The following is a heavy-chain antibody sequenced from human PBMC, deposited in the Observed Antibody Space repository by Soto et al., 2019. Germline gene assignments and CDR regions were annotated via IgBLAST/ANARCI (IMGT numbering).Heavy chain of an antibody. Sequence: QVQLVESGGGVVQPGRSLRLSCAASGFTFSTYGIHWVRQAPGKGLEWVAVISSDGSNKYYADSAKGRFTISRDNSKNTLYLQMNSLRPEDTAVYYCAKGYSSSWLGYFDYWGQGTLVTVSS. CDR1: GFTFSTYG. CDR3: AKGYSSSWLGYFDY. D-gene: IGHD6-13*01. J-gene: IGHJ4*02. V-gene: IGHV3-30*18. CDR2: ISSDGSNK.